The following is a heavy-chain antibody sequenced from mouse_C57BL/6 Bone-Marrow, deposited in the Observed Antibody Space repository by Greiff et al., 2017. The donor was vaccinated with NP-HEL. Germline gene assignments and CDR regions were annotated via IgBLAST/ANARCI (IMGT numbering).Heavy chain of an antibody. D-gene: IGHD2-4*01. CDR1: GYTFTDYY. V-gene: IGHV1-26*01. Sequence: EVQLQQSGPELVKPGASVKISCKASGYTFTDYYMNWVKQSHGKSLEWIGDINPNNGGTSYNQKLKGKATLTVDKSSSTAYMELRSLTSEDSAVYYCARPYDYDEGYFDVWGTGTTVTVSS. CDR2: INPNNGGT. J-gene: IGHJ1*03. CDR3: ARPYDYDEGYFDV.